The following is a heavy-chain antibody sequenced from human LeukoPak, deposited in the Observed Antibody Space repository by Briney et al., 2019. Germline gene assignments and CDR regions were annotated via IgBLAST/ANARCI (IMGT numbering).Heavy chain of an antibody. Sequence: GESLKISCQGSGYSFTSYWIGWVRQLPGKGLEWMGIIYPGDSDTRYSPSFQGQVTISADKSISTAYLQWSSLKASDTAMYYCARRIVGATTSDYYYYYMDVWGKGTTVTVSS. CDR1: GYSFTSYW. CDR2: IYPGDSDT. CDR3: ARRIVGATTSDYYYYYMDV. J-gene: IGHJ6*03. V-gene: IGHV5-51*01. D-gene: IGHD1-26*01.